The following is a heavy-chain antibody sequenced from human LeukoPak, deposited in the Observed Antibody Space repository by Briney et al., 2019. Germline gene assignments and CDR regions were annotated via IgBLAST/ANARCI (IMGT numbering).Heavy chain of an antibody. V-gene: IGHV3-30*18. D-gene: IGHD1-1*01. Sequence: GRSPRLSCAASGFTFSSYGMHWVRQAPGKGLEWVAVMSYDGRNTYYADSVKGRFTISRDNSKNTLYLQMNSLRIEDTAVYYCAKVQLERRELLPNFDYWGQGTLVTVSS. CDR2: MSYDGRNT. CDR1: GFTFSSYG. CDR3: AKVQLERRELLPNFDY. J-gene: IGHJ4*02.